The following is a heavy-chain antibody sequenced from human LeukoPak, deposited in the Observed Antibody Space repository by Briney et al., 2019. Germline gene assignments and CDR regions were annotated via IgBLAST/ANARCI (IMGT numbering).Heavy chain of an antibody. Sequence: GGSLRLSCAASGFTFSSYAMSWVRQAPGKGLEWVSGISGSGGSTYYADSVKGRFTISRDNSKNTLYLQMNSLRAEDTAVYYCAKGNTIFGVVIPLDYWGQGTLVTASS. CDR2: ISGSGGST. CDR3: AKGNTIFGVVIPLDY. CDR1: GFTFSSYA. V-gene: IGHV3-23*01. D-gene: IGHD3-3*01. J-gene: IGHJ4*02.